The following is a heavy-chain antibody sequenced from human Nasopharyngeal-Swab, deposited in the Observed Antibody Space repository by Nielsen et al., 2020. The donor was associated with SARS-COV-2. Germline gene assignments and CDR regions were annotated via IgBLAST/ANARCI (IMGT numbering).Heavy chain of an antibody. V-gene: IGHV4-31*03. D-gene: IGHD2-2*01. J-gene: IGHJ4*02. CDR2: IYYSGST. CDR3: ARSMYCSSTSCRYYFDY. Sequence: SETLSLTCTVSGGSFSSAGYFWTWIRQHPGKGLEWIGYIYYSGSTYYNPSLKSRVTISVDTSKNHFSLKRSSVTAADTAVYFCARSMYCSSTSCRYYFDYWGQGTLVTVSS. CDR1: GGSFSSAGYF.